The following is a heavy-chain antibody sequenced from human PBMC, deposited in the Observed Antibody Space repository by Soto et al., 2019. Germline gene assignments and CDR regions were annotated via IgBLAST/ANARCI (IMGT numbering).Heavy chain of an antibody. CDR2: IWYDGSNK. J-gene: IGHJ3*02. Sequence: GGSLRLSCAASGFTLSSYGMHWVRQAQGKGLEWVAVIWYDGSNKYYADSVKGRFTISRDNSKNTLYLQMNSLRAEDTAVYYCARDGPYSSGWNDAFDIWGQGTMVTVSS. CDR1: GFTLSSYG. CDR3: ARDGPYSSGWNDAFDI. D-gene: IGHD6-19*01. V-gene: IGHV3-33*01.